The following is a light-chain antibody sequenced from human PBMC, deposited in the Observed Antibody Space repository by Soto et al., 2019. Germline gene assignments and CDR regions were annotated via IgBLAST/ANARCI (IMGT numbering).Light chain of an antibody. CDR2: EVN. CDR3: AAHAGPNNWKI. J-gene: IGLJ2*01. CDR1: SSDIGTYNY. Sequence: QSALTQPPSASGSPGQSVTISCTGTSSDIGTYNYVSWYQQHAGKAPKVMIYEVNKRPSGVPDRFSGSKSGNTASLTVSGLQAEDEADYYCAAHAGPNNWKIFGGGTKLTVL. V-gene: IGLV2-8*01.